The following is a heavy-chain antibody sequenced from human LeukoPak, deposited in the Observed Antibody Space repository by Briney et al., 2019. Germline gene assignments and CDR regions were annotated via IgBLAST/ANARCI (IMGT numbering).Heavy chain of an antibody. Sequence: GSMRLSCAASGFTFSSYAMSWVRQAPGKGLEWVSAISGSGGRTYFADYVKGRFTISRDNSKNTLYLQRNSLRAEDTAVYYCAKRGYYYDSSGYYYFDYWGQGTLVTASS. J-gene: IGHJ4*02. D-gene: IGHD3-22*01. CDR1: GFTFSSYA. V-gene: IGHV3-23*01. CDR2: ISGSGGRT. CDR3: AKRGYYYDSSGYYYFDY.